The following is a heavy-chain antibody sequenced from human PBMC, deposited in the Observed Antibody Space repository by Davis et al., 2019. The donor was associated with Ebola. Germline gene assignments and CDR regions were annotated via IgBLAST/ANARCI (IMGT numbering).Heavy chain of an antibody. V-gene: IGHV1-69*04. D-gene: IGHD1-26*01. CDR2: IIPILGIA. J-gene: IGHJ4*02. Sequence: SVNVSCMASVGAFSSYATCCPRQAPGHALEWLGRIIPILGIAYNAQKFQGRVTITADKSTSTAYMELSSLRSEDTAVYYCASARGDGNIGGATTRAGYFDYWGQGTLVTVSS. CDR3: ASARGDGNIGGATTRAGYFDY. CDR1: VGAFSSYA.